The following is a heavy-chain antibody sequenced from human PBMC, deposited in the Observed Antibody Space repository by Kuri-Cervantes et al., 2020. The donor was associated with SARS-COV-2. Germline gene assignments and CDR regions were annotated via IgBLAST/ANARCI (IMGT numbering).Heavy chain of an antibody. CDR2: ISAYNLKT. J-gene: IGHJ4*02. CDR1: GFIFTSYG. V-gene: IGHV1-18*04. CDR3: ARDRWDAILDY. D-gene: IGHD1-26*01. Sequence: ASVKVSCKASGFIFTSYGISWVRQAPGQGLEWMGWISAYNLKTIYAQKVQDRVTMTVDTSTDTAFMEVRSLRSDDTAVYYCARDRWDAILDYWGQGTLVTVSS.